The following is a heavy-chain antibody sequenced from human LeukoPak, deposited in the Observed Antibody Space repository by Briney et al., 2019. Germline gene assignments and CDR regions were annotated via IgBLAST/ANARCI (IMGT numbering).Heavy chain of an antibody. V-gene: IGHV4-59*01. CDR3: ALLQHGSGWYIEY. J-gene: IGHJ4*02. D-gene: IGHD6-19*01. CDR2: IYYSGST. Sequence: SETLSLTCTVSGGSISSYYWSWIRQPPGKGLEWIGYIYYSGSTNYNPSLKSRVTISVDTSKNQFSPKLSSVTAADTAVYYCALLQHGSGWYIEYWGQGTLVTVSS. CDR1: GGSISSYY.